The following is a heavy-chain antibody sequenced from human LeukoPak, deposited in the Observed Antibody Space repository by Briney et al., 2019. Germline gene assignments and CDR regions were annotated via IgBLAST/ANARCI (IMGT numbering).Heavy chain of an antibody. V-gene: IGHV1-2*02. CDR2: INPNSGGT. D-gene: IGHD2-2*01. CDR3: ARDRPDIVVVPAAMHLDY. J-gene: IGHJ4*02. CDR1: GYTFTGYY. Sequence: ASVKVSYKASGYTFTGYYMHWVRQAPGQGLGWMGWINPNSGGTNYAQKFQGRVTMTRDTSISTAYMELSRLRSDDTAVYYCARDRPDIVVVPAAMHLDYWGQGTLVTVSS.